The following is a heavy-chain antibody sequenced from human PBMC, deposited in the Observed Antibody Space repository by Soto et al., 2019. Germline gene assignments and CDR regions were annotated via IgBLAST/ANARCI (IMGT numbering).Heavy chain of an antibody. Sequence: PSETLSLTCAVSGGSISSGGYSWSWIRQPPGKGLEWIGYIYHSGSTYYNPSLKSRVTISVDRSKSQFSLKLSSVTAADTAVYYCARAMTTVTTIDYWGQGTLVTVSS. J-gene: IGHJ4*02. CDR3: ARAMTTVTTIDY. CDR1: GGSISSGGYS. V-gene: IGHV4-30-2*01. D-gene: IGHD4-17*01. CDR2: IYHSGST.